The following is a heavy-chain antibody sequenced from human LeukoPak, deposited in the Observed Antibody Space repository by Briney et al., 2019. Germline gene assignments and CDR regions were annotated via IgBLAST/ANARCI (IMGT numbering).Heavy chain of an antibody. V-gene: IGHV3-53*01. CDR1: GFTVSSNY. CDR3: ARDEVGYCSSTSCSKGAFDI. D-gene: IGHD2-2*03. Sequence: GGSLRLSCAASGFTVSSNYMSWVGQAPGKGLEWVSVIYSGGSTYYSDSVKGRFTISRDNSKNTLYLQMNSLRAEDTAVYYCARDEVGYCSSTSCSKGAFDIWGQGTMVAVSS. J-gene: IGHJ3*02. CDR2: IYSGGST.